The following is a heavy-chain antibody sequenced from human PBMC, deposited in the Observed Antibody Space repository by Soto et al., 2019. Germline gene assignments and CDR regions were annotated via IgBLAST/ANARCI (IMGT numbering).Heavy chain of an antibody. CDR1: GFTFSDHY. D-gene: IGHD3-10*01. Sequence: QVQLVESGGGLVMPGESLRLSCAASGFTFSDHYMSWIRQAPGKGLEWVAVIWYDGSNEHYADSVKGRFTISRDDSKNTLYLQMNSLRAEETAVYYCARDAYLGSGSYAYWGQGTLVTVSS. CDR3: ARDAYLGSGSYAY. V-gene: IGHV3-33*08. CDR2: IWYDGSNE. J-gene: IGHJ4*02.